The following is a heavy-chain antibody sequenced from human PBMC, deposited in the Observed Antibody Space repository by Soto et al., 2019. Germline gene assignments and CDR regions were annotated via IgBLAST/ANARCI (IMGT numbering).Heavy chain of an antibody. CDR3: AKDRMSYNSVWDPFDI. CDR2: TGGLETDT. J-gene: IGHJ3*02. V-gene: IGHV3-23*01. CDR1: EFDFSNYA. Sequence: PGGSLRLSCAASEFDFSNYAMAWVRQAPGKGLEWVAGTGGLETDTYYADSVRGRFTISRDNSRSTLVLQMTSLRADDTAIYYCAKDRMSYNSVWDPFDIWGQGTVVTVSS. D-gene: IGHD1-26*01.